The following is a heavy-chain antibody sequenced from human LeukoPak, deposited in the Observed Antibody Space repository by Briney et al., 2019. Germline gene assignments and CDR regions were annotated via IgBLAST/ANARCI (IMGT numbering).Heavy chain of an antibody. CDR3: ARVSGFWLRGEYYYGMDV. V-gene: IGHV1-69*13. Sequence: SVKVSCKASGGSVSSYAISWVRQAPGPGLEWKGGVIPIFGTANYAQKFQGRVTITADESTSTAYKELTSLRSEDTAVYYCARVSGFWLRGEYYYGMDVWGKGTTVTVSS. CDR1: GGSVSSYA. CDR2: VIPIFGTA. J-gene: IGHJ6*04. D-gene: IGHD5-12*01.